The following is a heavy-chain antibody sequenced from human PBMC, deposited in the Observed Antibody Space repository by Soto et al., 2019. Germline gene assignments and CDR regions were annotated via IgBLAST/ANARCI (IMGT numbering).Heavy chain of an antibody. CDR2: ISPNSVGA. Sequence: ASVKVSCKASGDIFTAYYVHWVRQAPGQGLEWMGCISPNSVGAKSAQKFQGRVTMTRDRSTTTAYMELSRLTSDETAVYYCARGASSPCPHYYGMDVWGQGTTVTVSS. D-gene: IGHD6-19*01. CDR3: ARGASSPCPHYYGMDV. V-gene: IGHV1-2*02. CDR1: GDIFTAYY. J-gene: IGHJ6*02.